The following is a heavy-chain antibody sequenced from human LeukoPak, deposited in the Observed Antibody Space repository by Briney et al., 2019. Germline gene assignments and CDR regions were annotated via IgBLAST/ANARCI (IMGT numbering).Heavy chain of an antibody. CDR2: FDPEDGET. V-gene: IGHV1-24*01. CDR3: APLRVSVGYYSKAFTT. CDR1: GYTLTELS. J-gene: IGHJ4*02. Sequence: ASVKVSCKVSGYTLTELSMHWVRQAPGKGLEWMGGFDPEDGETIYAQKFQGRVTMTEDTSTDTAYMELSSPRSEDTAVYYCAPLRVSVGYYSKAFTTGGRGPLAPVS. D-gene: IGHD3-22*01.